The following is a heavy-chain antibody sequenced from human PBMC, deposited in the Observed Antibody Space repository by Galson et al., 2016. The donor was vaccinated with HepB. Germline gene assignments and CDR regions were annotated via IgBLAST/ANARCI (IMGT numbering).Heavy chain of an antibody. V-gene: IGHV2-5*01. CDR3: AHGRIRGAGTYLYYYYGMDV. CDR2: IYWNDQK. D-gene: IGHD1-26*01. J-gene: IGHJ6*02. CDR1: GFSLSSSGVG. Sequence: PALVKPTQTLTLTCTFSGFSLSSSGVGVGWIRQPPGKALEWLALIYWNDQKRYSPSLKSRLTITKDTSKNQVVLTMTNMDPVDTATYFCAHGRIRGAGTYLYYYYGMDVWGQGTTVTVSS.